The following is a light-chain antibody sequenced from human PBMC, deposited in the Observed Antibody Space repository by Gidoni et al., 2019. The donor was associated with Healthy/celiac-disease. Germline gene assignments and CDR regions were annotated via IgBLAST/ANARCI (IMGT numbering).Light chain of an antibody. J-gene: IGKJ4*01. CDR3: QQRSNWPTLT. CDR1: QSVSSY. CDR2: DAS. Sequence: EIVSTQSPATLSLSPGQSATLSCRASQSVSSYLAWYQQKPGQAPRILIYDASNRATGIPARFSGGGSGTDFTLTISSLEPEDFAVYYCQQRSNWPTLTFGGGTKVEIK. V-gene: IGKV3-11*01.